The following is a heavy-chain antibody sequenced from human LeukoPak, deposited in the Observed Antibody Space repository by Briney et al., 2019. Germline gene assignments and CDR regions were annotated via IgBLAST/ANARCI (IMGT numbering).Heavy chain of an antibody. CDR2: ISAYNGNT. Sequence: ASVKVSCKASGYTFASYGISWVRQAPGQGPEWMGWISAYNGNTNYAQKLQGRVTMTTDTSTSTAYMELRSLRSDDTAVYYCARTLRENYSFDYWGQGTLVTVSS. CDR1: GYTFASYG. D-gene: IGHD1-7*01. CDR3: ARTLRENYSFDY. J-gene: IGHJ4*02. V-gene: IGHV1-18*01.